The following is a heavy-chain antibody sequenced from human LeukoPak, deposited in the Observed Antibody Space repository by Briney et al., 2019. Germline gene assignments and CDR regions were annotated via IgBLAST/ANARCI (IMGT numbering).Heavy chain of an antibody. CDR1: GFTFNTYS. J-gene: IGHJ4*02. CDR3: ARDEVVPAAIGNY. V-gene: IGHV3-21*01. CDR2: ISSSSSYI. Sequence: GGSLRLSCAASGFTFNTYSMNWVRQAPGKGLEWVSSISSSSSYIYYADSVKGRFTISRDNAKNSLYLQMNSLRAEDTAVYYCARDEVVPAAIGNYWGQGTLVTVSS. D-gene: IGHD2-2*01.